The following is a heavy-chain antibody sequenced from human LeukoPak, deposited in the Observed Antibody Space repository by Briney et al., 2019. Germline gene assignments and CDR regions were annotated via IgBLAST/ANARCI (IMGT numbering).Heavy chain of an antibody. V-gene: IGHV3-48*03. J-gene: IGHJ3*02. Sequence: GGSLRLSCAASGFTLSSYSMNWVRQAPRKGLEWVSYISSSGSTIYYADSVKGRFTISRDNAKNSLYLQMNSLRAEDTAVYYCASTHDYGDASDIWGQGTMVTVSS. CDR1: GFTLSSYS. CDR3: ASTHDYGDASDI. D-gene: IGHD4-17*01. CDR2: ISSSGSTI.